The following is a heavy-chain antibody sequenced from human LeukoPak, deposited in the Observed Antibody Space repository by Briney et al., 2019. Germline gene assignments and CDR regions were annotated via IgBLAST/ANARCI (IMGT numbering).Heavy chain of an antibody. V-gene: IGHV4-30-4*01. CDR3: ARQRILEWLFPRFNP. CDR2: IYYSGST. CDR1: GGSISSGDYY. J-gene: IGHJ5*02. D-gene: IGHD3-3*01. Sequence: SQTLSLTCTVSGGSISSGDYYWSWIRQPPGKGLEWIGYIYYSGSTYYNPSLKSRVTISVDTSKNQFSLKLSSVTAADTAVYYCARQRILEWLFPRFNPWGQGTLVTVSS.